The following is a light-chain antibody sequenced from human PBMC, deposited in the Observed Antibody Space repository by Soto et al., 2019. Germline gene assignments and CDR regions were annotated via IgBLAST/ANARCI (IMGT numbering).Light chain of an antibody. CDR3: QQYGSSPYT. V-gene: IGKV3-15*01. CDR1: QSVGSN. CDR2: GAS. J-gene: IGKJ2*01. Sequence: EIVMTQSPATLSVSPGERATLSCRASQSVGSNLAWYQLKPGQAPRLLIYGASTRATGIPARFSGSGSGTDFTLTISSLEPEDFAVFYCQQYGSSPYTFGQGTKLEIK.